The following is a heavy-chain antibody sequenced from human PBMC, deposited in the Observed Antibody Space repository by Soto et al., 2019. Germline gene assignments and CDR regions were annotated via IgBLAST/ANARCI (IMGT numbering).Heavy chain of an antibody. V-gene: IGHV1-69*01. CDR3: ARVTSMVRGVIDNWLDP. CDR2: IIPMYGPA. CDR1: RGTFSSYA. D-gene: IGHD3-10*01. J-gene: IGHJ5*02. Sequence: QVPLVQSGAEGKKPGSSVTVSCKASRGTFSSYAIHWVRQAPGQGLEWMGGIIPMYGPAKYAQRFQGRVTITADESTTTVYMELTSLTSQDTAVYYCARVTSMVRGVIDNWLDPWGHGTLVTVSS.